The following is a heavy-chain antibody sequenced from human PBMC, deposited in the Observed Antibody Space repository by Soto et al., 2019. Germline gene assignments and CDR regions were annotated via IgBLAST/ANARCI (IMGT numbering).Heavy chain of an antibody. J-gene: IGHJ6*02. D-gene: IGHD3-10*01. CDR2: IRSKANSYAT. Sequence: EVQLVESGGGLVQPGGSLKLSCAASGFTFSGSAMHWVRQASGKGLEWVGRIRSKANSYATAYAASVKGRFTISRDDSKNTLYLQMNSLRAEDTAVYYCARDTGSGSEGMDVWGQGTTVTVSS. CDR1: GFTFSGSA. V-gene: IGHV3-73*02. CDR3: ARDTGSGSEGMDV.